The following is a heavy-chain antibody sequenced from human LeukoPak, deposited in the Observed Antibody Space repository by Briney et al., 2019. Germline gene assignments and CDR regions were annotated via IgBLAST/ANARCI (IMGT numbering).Heavy chain of an antibody. CDR3: ASPSPGGGAAGLFDY. Sequence: GGSLRLPCAVSGFTVSSNFLNWVRQAPGKGLEWVSVLYSGGTTFYADSVRGRFTISRDNSRNTLYLQMNSLRADDTAVYYCASPSPGGGAAGLFDYWGQGTLVTVSS. V-gene: IGHV3-53*05. D-gene: IGHD6-13*01. CDR2: LYSGGTT. CDR1: GFTVSSNF. J-gene: IGHJ4*02.